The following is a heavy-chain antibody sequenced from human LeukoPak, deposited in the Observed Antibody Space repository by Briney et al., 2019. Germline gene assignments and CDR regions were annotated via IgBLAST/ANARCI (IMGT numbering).Heavy chain of an antibody. D-gene: IGHD1-14*01. Sequence: GGSLRLSCTASGFTLTNNWMHWVRQVPGKGLEWVSRVNTYGTNTNYAYSVRGRFTISRDNAKNTLYLQMDSLRAEDSAIYYCAREFSPEDAFDLWGQGTRVTVSS. CDR2: VNTYGTNT. CDR3: AREFSPEDAFDL. J-gene: IGHJ3*01. V-gene: IGHV3-74*01. CDR1: GFTLTNNW.